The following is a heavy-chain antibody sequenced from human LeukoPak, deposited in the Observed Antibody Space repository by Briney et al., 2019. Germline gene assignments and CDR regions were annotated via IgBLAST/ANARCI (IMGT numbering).Heavy chain of an antibody. CDR2: INPSGGTI. CDR3: ARGRGQLVLIPFDY. CDR1: GFTFSSYS. D-gene: IGHD6-6*01. J-gene: IGHJ4*02. Sequence: GGSLRLSCAASGFTFSSYSMTWVRQAPGKGLECVSYINPSGGTIHYADSVKGRFTISRDNAKNSLFLQMSSLRAEDTAVYYCARGRGQLVLIPFDYWGQGTLVTVSS. V-gene: IGHV3-48*04.